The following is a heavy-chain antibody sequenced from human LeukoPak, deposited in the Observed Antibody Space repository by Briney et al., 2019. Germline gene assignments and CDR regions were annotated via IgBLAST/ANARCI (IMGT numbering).Heavy chain of an antibody. V-gene: IGHV4-39*07. Sequence: SETLSLTCTVSGGSISSSSYYWGWIRQPPGKGLEWIGSIYHSGSTYYNPSLKSRVTISVDTSKNQFSLKLSSVTAADTAVYYCARSSTSCYINCDWFDPWGQGTLVTVSS. J-gene: IGHJ5*02. CDR3: ARSSTSCYINCDWFDP. D-gene: IGHD2-2*01. CDR2: IYHSGST. CDR1: GGSISSSSYY.